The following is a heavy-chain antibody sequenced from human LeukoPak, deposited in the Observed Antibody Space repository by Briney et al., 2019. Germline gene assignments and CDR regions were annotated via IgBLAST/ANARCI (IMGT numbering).Heavy chain of an antibody. V-gene: IGHV1-24*01. D-gene: IGHD3-10*01. CDR2: FDPEDGET. Sequence: ASVTVSCKVSGYTLTELSMHWVRQAPGKGLEWMGGFDPEDGETIYAQKFQGRVTMTEDTSTNTAYMELSSLRSEDTAVYYCATGGDYYGSGSYRLDYWGQGTLVTVSS. CDR3: ATGGDYYGSGSYRLDY. J-gene: IGHJ4*02. CDR1: GYTLTELS.